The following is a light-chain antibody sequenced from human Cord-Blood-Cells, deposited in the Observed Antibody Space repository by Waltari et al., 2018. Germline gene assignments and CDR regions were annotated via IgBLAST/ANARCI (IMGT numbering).Light chain of an antibody. CDR3: SSYAGSNNYV. Sequence: QSALTQPPSASGSPGQSATISCTGTSSDVGGSNYVSWYQQHPGKAPKLMIYEVSKRPSGVPDRFSGSKSGNPASLTVSGLQAEDEADYYCSSYAGSNNYVFGTGTKVTVL. V-gene: IGLV2-8*01. CDR2: EVS. J-gene: IGLJ1*01. CDR1: SSDVGGSNY.